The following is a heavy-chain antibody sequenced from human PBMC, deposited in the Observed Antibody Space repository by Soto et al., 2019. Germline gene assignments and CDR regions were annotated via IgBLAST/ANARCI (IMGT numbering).Heavy chain of an antibody. Sequence: QVQLVESGGGVVQPGRSLRLSCAASGFTFSSYAMHWVRQAPGKGLEWVAVISYDGSNKYYADSVKGRFTISRDNSKNTLYLKMNSLRAEDTAVYYCPSTSDYGDYYQGDYWGQGTLVTVSS. CDR1: GFTFSSYA. J-gene: IGHJ4*02. CDR2: ISYDGSNK. CDR3: PSTSDYGDYYQGDY. D-gene: IGHD4-17*01. V-gene: IGHV3-30-3*01.